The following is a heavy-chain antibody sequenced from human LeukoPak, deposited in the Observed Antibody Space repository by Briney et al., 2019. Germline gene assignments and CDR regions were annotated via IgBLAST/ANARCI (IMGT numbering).Heavy chain of an antibody. CDR2: ISAYNGNT. D-gene: IGHD2-2*01. Sequence: ASVKVSCKASGYTFTSYGISWVRQAPGQGLEWMGWISAYNGNTNYAQKLQSRVTMTTDTSTSTAYMELRSLRSDDTAVYYCARDAFDCSSTSCYERWFDPWGQGTLVTVSS. V-gene: IGHV1-18*01. CDR1: GYTFTSYG. CDR3: ARDAFDCSSTSCYERWFDP. J-gene: IGHJ5*02.